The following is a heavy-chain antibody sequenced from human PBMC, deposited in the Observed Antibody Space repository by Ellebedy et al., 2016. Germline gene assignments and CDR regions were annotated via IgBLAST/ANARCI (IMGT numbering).Heavy chain of an antibody. D-gene: IGHD4-23*01. CDR3: ARDPEVKDFDY. CDR1: DYSISSGCY. CDR2: IYHGGTI. V-gene: IGHV4-38-2*02. Sequence: SETLSLTCTVSDYSISSGCYWGWIRQPPGKGLEWIASIYHGGTILYNPSLKSRVTISVDTSRNQFSLKQTSVTAADTAVYYCARDPEVKDFDYWGQGTLVTVSS. J-gene: IGHJ4*02.